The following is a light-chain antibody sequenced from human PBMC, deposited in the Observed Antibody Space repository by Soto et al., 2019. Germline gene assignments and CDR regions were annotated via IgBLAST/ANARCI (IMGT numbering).Light chain of an antibody. CDR1: ESVSSNY. J-gene: IGKJ1*01. Sequence: EIVLTQSPGTLSSSPGERATLSCRASESVSSNYLAWCQQRPGQAPRLLIYAASNRARGIPDRFGGSGSGTDFTLTVSRLEPEDFAVYYCQQDGSAPWTFGQGTKV. CDR3: QQDGSAPWT. CDR2: AAS. V-gene: IGKV3-20*01.